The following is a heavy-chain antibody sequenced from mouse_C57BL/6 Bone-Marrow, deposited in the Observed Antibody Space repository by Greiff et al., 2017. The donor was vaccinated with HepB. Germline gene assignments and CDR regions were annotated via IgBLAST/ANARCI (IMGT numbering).Heavy chain of an antibody. J-gene: IGHJ3*01. CDR1: GYTFTSYG. CDR2: IYPRSGNT. CDR3: ARDYYYGSSYVWFAY. V-gene: IGHV1-81*01. Sequence: VQGVESGAELARPGASVKLSCKASGYTFTSYGISWVKQRTGQGLEWIGEIYPRSGNTYYNEKFKGKATLTADKSSSTAYMELRSLTSEDSAVYFCARDYYYGSSYVWFAYWGQGTLVTVSA. D-gene: IGHD1-1*01.